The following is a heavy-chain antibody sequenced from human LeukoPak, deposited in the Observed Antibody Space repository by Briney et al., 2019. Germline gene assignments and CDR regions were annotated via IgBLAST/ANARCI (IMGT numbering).Heavy chain of an antibody. CDR1: GFTFSSYS. D-gene: IGHD6-6*01. V-gene: IGHV3-48*01. CDR2: ISSSSSTI. CDR3: ARESGPSRALNWFDP. J-gene: IGHJ5*02. Sequence: PGGSLRLSCAASGFTFSSYSMKWVRQAPGKGLEWVSYISSSSSTIYYADSVKGRFTISRDNAKNSLYLQMNSLRAEDTAVYYCARESGPSRALNWFDPWGQGTLVTVSS.